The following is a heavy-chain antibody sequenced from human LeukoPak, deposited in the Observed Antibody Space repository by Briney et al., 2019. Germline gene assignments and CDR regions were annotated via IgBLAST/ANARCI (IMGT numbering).Heavy chain of an antibody. CDR3: ARLADYYGSGSFWSWFDP. J-gene: IGHJ5*02. Sequence: ASVTLSFTSSGYTFTVYYMHWVRQAPGQGLEWMGWINPYSGGTNYSQKFPGRATMTRDTSISTAYMELSRLRSDETAVYYCARLADYYGSGSFWSWFDPWGQGTLVTVSS. D-gene: IGHD3-10*01. V-gene: IGHV1-2*02. CDR1: GYTFTVYY. CDR2: INPYSGGT.